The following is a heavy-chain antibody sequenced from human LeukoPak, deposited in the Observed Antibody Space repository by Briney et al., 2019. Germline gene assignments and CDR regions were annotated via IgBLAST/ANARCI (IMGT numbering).Heavy chain of an antibody. J-gene: IGHJ4*02. CDR3: ARDFCSGGSCYIDY. CDR2: IRSKANSYAT. Sequence: GGSLKLSCAASGFTFSGSAMHWVRQASGKGLEWVGRIRSKANSYATVYAASVKGRFTISRDDSKNTAYLQMNSLRAEDTAVYYCARDFCSGGSCYIDYWGQGTLVTVSS. CDR1: GFTFSGSA. V-gene: IGHV3-73*01. D-gene: IGHD2-15*01.